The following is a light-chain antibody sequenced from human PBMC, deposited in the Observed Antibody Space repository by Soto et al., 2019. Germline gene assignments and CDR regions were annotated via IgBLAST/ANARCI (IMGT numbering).Light chain of an antibody. Sequence: DIQMTQSPSTLSASVGDRLTITCRASQSVSTSLAWYQQKPGIAPKLLIYQASSLENGVPSRFSGSGSGTEFTLTISSLQPDDFATYYCQQHNSYRTFGQGTRVDIK. V-gene: IGKV1-5*03. CDR3: QQHNSYRT. CDR1: QSVSTS. CDR2: QAS. J-gene: IGKJ1*01.